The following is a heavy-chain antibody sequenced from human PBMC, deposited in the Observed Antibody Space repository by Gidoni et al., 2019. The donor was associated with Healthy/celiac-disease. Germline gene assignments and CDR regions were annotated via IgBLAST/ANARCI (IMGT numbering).Heavy chain of an antibody. CDR3: ARVVGDGWFDP. Sequence: EVPLVASGGGLVQPGGSLRLSCAASGFTFSSYWLHWVRQAPGKGLVWVARINSDGSSTSYEDSVKGRFTISRDNAKNTLYLQMNSLRAEDTAVYYCARVVGDGWFDPWGQGTLVTVSS. D-gene: IGHD2-15*01. CDR2: INSDGSST. V-gene: IGHV3-74*01. J-gene: IGHJ5*02. CDR1: GFTFSSYW.